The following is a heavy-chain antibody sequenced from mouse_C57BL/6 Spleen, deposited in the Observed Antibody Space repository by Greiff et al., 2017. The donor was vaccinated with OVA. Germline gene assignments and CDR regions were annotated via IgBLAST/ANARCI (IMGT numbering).Heavy chain of an antibody. CDR2: INPNNGGT. Sequence: VQLQQPGPELVKPGASVKISCKASGYTFTDYYMNWVKQSHGKSLEWIGDINPNNGGTSYNQKFKGKATLTVDKSSSTAYMELRSLTSEDSAVYYCARAYPYGRSGGFAYWGQGTLVTVSA. V-gene: IGHV1-26*01. D-gene: IGHD1-1*01. CDR1: GYTFTDYY. J-gene: IGHJ3*01. CDR3: ARAYPYGRSGGFAY.